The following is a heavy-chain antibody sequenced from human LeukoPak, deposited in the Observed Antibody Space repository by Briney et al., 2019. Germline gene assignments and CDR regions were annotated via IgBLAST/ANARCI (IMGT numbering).Heavy chain of an antibody. CDR2: ISGSGGST. CDR1: GFTFSSYA. Sequence: GGSLRLSCAASGFTFSSYAMSWVRQAPGKGLEWVSAISGSGGSTYYADSVKGRFTISRDNSKNMLYLQMNSLRAEDTAVYYCAKPPPPYCGGDCADAFDIWGQGTMVTVSS. D-gene: IGHD2-21*02. J-gene: IGHJ3*02. CDR3: AKPPPPYCGGDCADAFDI. V-gene: IGHV3-23*01.